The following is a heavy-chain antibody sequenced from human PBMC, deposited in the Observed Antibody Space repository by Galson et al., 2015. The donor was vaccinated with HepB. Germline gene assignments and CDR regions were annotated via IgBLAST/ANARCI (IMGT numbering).Heavy chain of an antibody. CDR1: GFTFSTYW. J-gene: IGHJ4*02. V-gene: IGHV3-74*01. CDR2: INSDGSST. Sequence: SLRLSCAASGFTFSTYWMHWVRQGPGKGLVWVSRINSDGSSTSYADSVKGRFTISRDNAKNTLYLQTNSLRAEDTAVYYCARELDFWSPSDFDYWGQGTLVTVSS. D-gene: IGHD3-3*01. CDR3: ARELDFWSPSDFDY.